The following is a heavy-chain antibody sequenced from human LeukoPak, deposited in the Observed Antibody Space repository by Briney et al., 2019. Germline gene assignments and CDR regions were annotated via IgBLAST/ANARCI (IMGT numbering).Heavy chain of an antibody. CDR1: GFSFSSDW. Sequence: QTGGSLRLPCAASGFSFSSDWMNWVRQVPGKGLEWVANINQDGSKKYYVDSVKGRFTISRDNAKNSLYLQMNSLRAEDTAVYYCARDPDILTGVAYDFWGQGTMVTVSS. D-gene: IGHD3-9*01. CDR3: ARDPDILTGVAYDF. V-gene: IGHV3-7*05. CDR2: INQDGSKK. J-gene: IGHJ3*01.